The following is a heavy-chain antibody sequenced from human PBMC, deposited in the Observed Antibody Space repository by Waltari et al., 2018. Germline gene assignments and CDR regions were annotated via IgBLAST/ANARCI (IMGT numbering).Heavy chain of an antibody. Sequence: EVQLVESGGGLVQPGGSLRLSCAASGFPFSSYWMRWVRQAPGKGLEWVANIKQDGSEKYYVDSVKGRFTISRDNAKNSLYLQMNSLRAEDTAVYYCARGGSSSLGYWGQGTLVTVSS. CDR1: GFPFSSYW. J-gene: IGHJ4*02. CDR3: ARGGSSSLGY. CDR2: IKQDGSEK. D-gene: IGHD6-13*01. V-gene: IGHV3-7*01.